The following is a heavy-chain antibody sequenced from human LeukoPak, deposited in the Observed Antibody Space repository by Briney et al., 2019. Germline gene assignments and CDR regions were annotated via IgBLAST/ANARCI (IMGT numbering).Heavy chain of an antibody. J-gene: IGHJ4*02. CDR3: ARGPPSADCSSTSCPLGY. D-gene: IGHD2-2*01. CDR1: GYTFTSYG. V-gene: IGHV1-8*03. CDR2: ISAYNGNT. Sequence: GASVKVSCKASGYTFTSYGISWVRQAPGQGLEWMGWISAYNGNTGCAQKFQGRVTITRNTSISTAYMELSSLRSEDTAVYYCARGPPSADCSSTSCPLGYWGQGTLVTVSS.